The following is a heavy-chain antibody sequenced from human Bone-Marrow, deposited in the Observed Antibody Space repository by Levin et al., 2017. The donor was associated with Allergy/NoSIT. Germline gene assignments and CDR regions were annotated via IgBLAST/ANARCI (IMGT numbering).Heavy chain of an antibody. CDR3: ASGQTATLQAFHF. CDR1: GFTFSSYA. D-gene: IGHD1-7*01. J-gene: IGHJ4*02. CDR2: IIYTGVST. Sequence: GGSLRLSCAASGFTFSSYAMSWVRQAPGKGLEWVSGIIYTGVSTYYADSVKGRFTISRDNSKNTLSLQMNSLRGEDTAVYFCASGQTATLQAFHFWGQGTLVTVSS. V-gene: IGHV3-23*01.